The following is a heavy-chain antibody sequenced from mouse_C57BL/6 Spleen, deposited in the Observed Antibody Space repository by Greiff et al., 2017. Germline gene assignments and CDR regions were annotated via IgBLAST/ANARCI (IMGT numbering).Heavy chain of an antibody. CDR1: GYSFTGYY. V-gene: IGHV1-42*01. J-gene: IGHJ4*01. CDR2: INPSTGGT. Sequence: EVKLMESGPELVKPGASVKISCKASGYSFTGYYMNWVKQSPEKSLEWIGEINPSTGGTTYNQKFKAKATLTVDKSSSPAYMQLKSLTSEYSAVYYCAYADYSNYGYYAMDYWGQGTSVTVSS. CDR3: AYADYSNYGYYAMDY. D-gene: IGHD2-5*01.